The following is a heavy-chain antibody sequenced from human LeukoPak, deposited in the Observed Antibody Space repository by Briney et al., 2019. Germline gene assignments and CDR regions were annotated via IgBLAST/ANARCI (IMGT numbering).Heavy chain of an antibody. Sequence: GASVKVSCKASGYTFTSYYIHWTRQAPGQGLEWMGIINPGSGTTTYAQKFQGRVTMTRDTSTSTVYMELSSLRSEDTAVYYCARGISGGSTATYFFDYWGQGTLVTVSS. D-gene: IGHD4-11*01. CDR3: ARGISGGSTATYFFDY. CDR1: GYTFTSYY. V-gene: IGHV1-46*01. J-gene: IGHJ4*02. CDR2: INPGSGTT.